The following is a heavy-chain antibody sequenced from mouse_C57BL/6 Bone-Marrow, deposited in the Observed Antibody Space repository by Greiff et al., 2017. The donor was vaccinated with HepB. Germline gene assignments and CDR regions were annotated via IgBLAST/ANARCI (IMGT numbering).Heavy chain of an antibody. CDR3: TTDGYDSWFAY. CDR2: IDPENGDT. Sequence: EVMLVESGAELVRPGASVKLSCTASGFNIKDDYMHWVKQRPEQGLEWIGWIDPENGDTEYASKFQGKATITADTSSNTAYLQLSSLTSEDTAVYYCTTDGYDSWFAYWGQGTLVTVSA. J-gene: IGHJ3*01. D-gene: IGHD2-2*01. V-gene: IGHV14-4*01. CDR1: GFNIKDDY.